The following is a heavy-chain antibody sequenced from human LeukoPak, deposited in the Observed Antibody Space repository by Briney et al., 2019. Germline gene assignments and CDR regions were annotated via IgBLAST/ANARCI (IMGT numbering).Heavy chain of an antibody. CDR1: GGTFSSYA. D-gene: IGHD3-3*01. J-gene: IGHJ6*02. CDR3: ARGTTVYTARDFWSGYYYYGMDV. CDR2: IIPIFGTA. V-gene: IGHV1-69*13. Sequence: PGASVKVSCKASGGTFSSYAISWVRQAPGQWLEWMGGIIPIFGTANYAQKFQGRVTITADESTSTAYMELSSLRSEDTAVYYCARGTTVYTARDFWSGYYYYGMDVWGQGTTVTVSS.